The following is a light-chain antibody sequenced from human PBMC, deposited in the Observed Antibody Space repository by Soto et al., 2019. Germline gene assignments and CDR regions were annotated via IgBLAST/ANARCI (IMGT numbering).Light chain of an antibody. V-gene: IGKV3-20*01. CDR3: QQSGSSFYT. CDR1: QSVSSAY. CDR2: GAS. Sequence: EIVLTQSPGTLSLSPGERATLSCRASQSVSSAYLAWYQQIPGQAPRLLIYGASSRATGIPDRFSGSGSGKYFTLTMSGLEPEDFAVYYCQQSGSSFYTFGQGTKLEIK. J-gene: IGKJ2*01.